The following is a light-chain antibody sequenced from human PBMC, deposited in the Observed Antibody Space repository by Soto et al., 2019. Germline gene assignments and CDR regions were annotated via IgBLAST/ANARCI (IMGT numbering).Light chain of an antibody. CDR2: GVS. Sequence: IPMTQSPYSLSAFVGDRVTLSWLVSQGIGNALGWYQQKPGKPPKVLIYGVSNLHRGVPSRFSGSGSETEFPLTISGLQPGDSATYYCQQYNSYSPTFGQGTKVDIK. V-gene: IGKV1-17*01. CDR1: QGIGNA. CDR3: QQYNSYSPT. J-gene: IGKJ1*01.